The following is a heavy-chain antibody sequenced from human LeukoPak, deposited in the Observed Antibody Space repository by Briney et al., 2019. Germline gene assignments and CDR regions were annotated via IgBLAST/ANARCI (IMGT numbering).Heavy chain of an antibody. CDR3: ARGDGYNLY. J-gene: IGHJ4*02. V-gene: IGHV4-59*01. CDR1: GGSISGYC. Sequence: SETLSLTCTVSGGSISGYCWSWIRQPPGKGLEWIGYICYSGSTRYNPSLKSRVIISVDTSKNQFSLKLSSLTAADTAVYYCARGDGYNLYWGQATLVTVCS. D-gene: IGHD5-24*01. CDR2: ICYSGST.